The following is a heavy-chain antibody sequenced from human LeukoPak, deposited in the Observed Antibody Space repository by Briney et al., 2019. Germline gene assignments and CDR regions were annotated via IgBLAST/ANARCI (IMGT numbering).Heavy chain of an antibody. CDR1: GFTFSSYD. J-gene: IGHJ6*03. CDR2: IGSAGDT. D-gene: IGHD6-6*01. V-gene: IGHV3-13*01. Sequence: GGSLRLSCAASGFTFSSYDMHWVRQATGEGLEWVSAIGSAGDTYYSGSVKGRFTISRVSAKNSLYLQMNSLRAGDTAVYYCARSWSSVYYMDVWGKGTTVTVSS. CDR3: ARSWSSVYYMDV.